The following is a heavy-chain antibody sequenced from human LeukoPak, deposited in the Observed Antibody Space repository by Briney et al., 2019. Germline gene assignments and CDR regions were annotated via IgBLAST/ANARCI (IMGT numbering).Heavy chain of an antibody. CDR2: MSYDGSKK. D-gene: IGHD6-19*01. J-gene: IGHJ3*02. V-gene: IGHV3-30*18. CDR3: AKDSRRGWSHGFDT. Sequence: GRSLRLSCAASGFTFSSYGMHWVRQAPGKGLEWVAVMSYDGSKKYYADSVKGRFTISRDNSKNTLYLQMNSLGAEDTAVYYCAKDSRRGWSHGFDTWAKGQWSPSLQ. CDR1: GFTFSSYG.